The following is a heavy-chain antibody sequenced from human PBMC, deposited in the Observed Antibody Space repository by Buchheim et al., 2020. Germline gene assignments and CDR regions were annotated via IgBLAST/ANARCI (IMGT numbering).Heavy chain of an antibody. CDR2: ISYDGSNK. J-gene: IGHJ6*02. CDR1: GFTFSSYG. D-gene: IGHD7-27*01. V-gene: IGHV3-30*18. CDR3: AKDIREAELGGMDV. Sequence: QVQLVESGGGVVQPGRPLRLSCAASGFTFSSYGMHWVRQAPGKGLEWVAVISYDGSNKYYADSVKGRFTISRDNSKNTLYLQMNSLRAEDTAVYYCAKDIREAELGGMDVWGQGTT.